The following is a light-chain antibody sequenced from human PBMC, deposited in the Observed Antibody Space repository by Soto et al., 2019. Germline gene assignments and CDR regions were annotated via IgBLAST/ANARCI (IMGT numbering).Light chain of an antibody. CDR2: AAS. J-gene: IGKJ1*01. CDR3: QNYHSAPRT. Sequence: DIQMTQSPSSLSASVGDRVTITCRANQDISYYLAWYQQKQGKVPKLLIYAASTLQSGVPSRFSGSGSGTDFTPTISSLQPEDNATYYCQNYHSAPRTFGQGTKLETK. V-gene: IGKV1-27*01. CDR1: QDISYY.